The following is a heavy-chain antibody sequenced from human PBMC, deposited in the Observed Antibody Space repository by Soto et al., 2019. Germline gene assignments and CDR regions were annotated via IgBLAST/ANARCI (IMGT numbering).Heavy chain of an antibody. Sequence: GGSLRLSCSASVFTFSSYAMHWVRQAPGKGLEWVAVISYDGSNKYYADSVKGRFTISRDNSKNTLYLQMNSLRAEDTAVYYCASGHDFCSGPTEDYYHGMDVWGQGKAVT. CDR1: VFTFSSYA. V-gene: IGHV3-30-3*01. D-gene: IGHD3-3*01. CDR2: ISYDGSNK. CDR3: ASGHDFCSGPTEDYYHGMDV. J-gene: IGHJ6*01.